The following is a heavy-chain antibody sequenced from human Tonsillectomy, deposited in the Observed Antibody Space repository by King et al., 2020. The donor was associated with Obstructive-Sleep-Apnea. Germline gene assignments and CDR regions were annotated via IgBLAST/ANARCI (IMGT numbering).Heavy chain of an antibody. J-gene: IGHJ4*02. CDR3: ARDMSAYDSTSPAY. Sequence: VQLVQSGAEVKKPGASVKVSCKASGYTFTGDYINWVRQAPGQGLDWMGWISPNSGATKYAQKFQDRVTMTRDTSISTTYMDLSRLRSDDTAIYYCARDMSAYDSTSPAYWGQGTLVTVSS. CDR2: ISPNSGAT. CDR1: GYTFTGDY. V-gene: IGHV1-2*02. D-gene: IGHD3-10*01.